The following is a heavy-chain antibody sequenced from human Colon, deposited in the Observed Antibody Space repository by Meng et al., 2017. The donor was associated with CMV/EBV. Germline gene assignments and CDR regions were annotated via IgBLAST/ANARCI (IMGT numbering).Heavy chain of an antibody. D-gene: IGHD1-7*01. V-gene: IGHV3-11*04. CDR2: ISSSGSTI. CDR1: GFTFRDYY. Sequence: GESLKISCAASGFTFRDYYMSWIRQAPGKGLEWVSYISSSGSTIYYADSVKGRFTISRDITKNTLYLQMNRLRGDDTAVYYCAKEPAYVELGSNLYYYYNMDVWGQGTTVTVSS. J-gene: IGHJ6*02. CDR3: AKEPAYVELGSNLYYYYNMDV.